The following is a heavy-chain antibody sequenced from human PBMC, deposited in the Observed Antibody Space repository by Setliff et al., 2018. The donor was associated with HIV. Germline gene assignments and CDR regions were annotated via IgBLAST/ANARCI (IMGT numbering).Heavy chain of an antibody. D-gene: IGHD3-22*01. Sequence: SETLSLTCAVYGGSFSGYYWSWIRQPPGKGLEWIGEIHHNGSTNYNPSLKSRVTISIDTSKSQISLKLTSVTAADTAMYHCARVYYFDSSGYYQRGDVFDIWGQGTMVTVSS. J-gene: IGHJ3*02. V-gene: IGHV4-34*01. CDR3: ARVYYFDSSGYYQRGDVFDI. CDR2: IHHNGST. CDR1: GGSFSGYY.